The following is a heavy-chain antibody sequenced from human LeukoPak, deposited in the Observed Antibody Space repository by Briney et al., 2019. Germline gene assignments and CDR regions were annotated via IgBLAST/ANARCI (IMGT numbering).Heavy chain of an antibody. CDR1: VYTFTSYY. D-gene: IGHD2-2*01. CDR3: ARSFTSSGVLPAAMEY. CDR2: INPSGGST. V-gene: IGHV1-46*01. J-gene: IGHJ4*02. Sequence: ASVNVSCKASVYTFTSYYMHWVRQAPGQGLEWMGIINPSGGSTSYAQKFQGRVTMTRDTSTSTVYMELSSLRSEDTAVYYCARSFTSSGVLPAAMEYWGQGTLVTVSS.